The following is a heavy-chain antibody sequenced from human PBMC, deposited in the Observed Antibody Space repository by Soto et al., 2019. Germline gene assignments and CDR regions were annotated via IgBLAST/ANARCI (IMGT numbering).Heavy chain of an antibody. CDR2: IYYSGST. D-gene: IGHD3-3*01. CDR1: SGSMSGYY. CDR3: ARAGDYDFWSGYSNGAFDI. V-gene: IGHV4-59*01. Sequence: SETLSLTCTVSSGSMSGYYWNWIRQPPGKGLEWIGYIYYSGSTNYNPSLKSRITISVDTSKNQFSLKLSSVTAADTAVYYCARAGDYDFWSGYSNGAFDIWGQGTMVTVSS. J-gene: IGHJ3*02.